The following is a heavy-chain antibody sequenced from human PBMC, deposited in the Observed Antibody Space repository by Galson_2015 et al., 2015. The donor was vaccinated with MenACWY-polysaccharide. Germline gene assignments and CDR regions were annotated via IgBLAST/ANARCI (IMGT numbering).Heavy chain of an antibody. CDR1: GFPFSRYA. J-gene: IGHJ5*01. CDR2: VNGIDGNT. Sequence: SLRLSCAASGFPFSRYAMTWVRQAPGKGLEWVSTVNGIDGNTYYAASVKGRFTISGDNSKNTLYLQMNSLRAEDTAIYYCAKGLGSFDSWGQGTLVTVSS. D-gene: IGHD1-26*01. CDR3: AKGLGSFDS. V-gene: IGHV3-23*01.